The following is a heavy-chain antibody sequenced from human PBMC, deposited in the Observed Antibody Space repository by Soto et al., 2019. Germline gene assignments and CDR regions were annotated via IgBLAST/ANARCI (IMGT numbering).Heavy chain of an antibody. CDR2: IYHSGSI. CDR3: ARDLEYYDFWSGYSSGGGMDV. Sequence: SETLSLTCTVSNASISSRKWWTWVRQTPGKGLEWIGEIYHSGSINHNPSLKSRVTISVDTSKNQFSLKLSSVTAADTAVYYCARDLEYYDFWSGYSSGGGMDVWGQGTTVTVSS. V-gene: IGHV4-4*02. CDR1: NASISSRKW. J-gene: IGHJ6*02. D-gene: IGHD3-3*01.